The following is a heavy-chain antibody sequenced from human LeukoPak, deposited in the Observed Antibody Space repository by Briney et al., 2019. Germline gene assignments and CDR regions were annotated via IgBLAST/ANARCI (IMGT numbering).Heavy chain of an antibody. Sequence: GGSLRLSCAASGFTVSSNYMSWVRQAPGQGLEWVSEIYSDGSTYYAASVKGRFSISRDNPKNTVYLQMNSLRTEDTAVYFCAREGSGLVIHAFDIWGQGTMVTVSS. CDR2: IYSDGST. J-gene: IGHJ3*02. V-gene: IGHV3-53*05. CDR1: GFTVSSNY. CDR3: AREGSGLVIHAFDI. D-gene: IGHD3/OR15-3a*01.